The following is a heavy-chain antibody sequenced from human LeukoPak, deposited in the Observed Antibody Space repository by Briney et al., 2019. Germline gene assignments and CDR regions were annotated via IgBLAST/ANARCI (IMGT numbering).Heavy chain of an antibody. D-gene: IGHD1-26*01. V-gene: IGHV3-23*01. J-gene: IGHJ4*02. CDR1: GFTFHSYA. CDR3: AKAGWSWYFDY. Sequence: GGSLRLSCAASGFTFHSYAMTWVRRAPGKGLEWVSGISDSGESTNYADSVKGRFTISRDNSKNTLYLQMSSLRAEDTAVYYCAKAGWSWYFDYWGQGTLVTVSS. CDR2: ISDSGEST.